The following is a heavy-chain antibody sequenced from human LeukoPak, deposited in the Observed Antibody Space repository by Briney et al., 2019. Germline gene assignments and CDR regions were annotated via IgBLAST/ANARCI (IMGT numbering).Heavy chain of an antibody. CDR1: GFSFSNFG. D-gene: IGHD3-10*01. CDR3: AKKNSYGSGAGDPLDV. CDR2: ISHDGSLK. V-gene: IGHV3-30*18. J-gene: IGHJ3*01. Sequence: GGSLRLSCAASGFSFSNFGMHWVRQAPGKGLEWVAIISHDGSLKYFLDSVKGRFTISRDNSKNTLYLRMDSLRADGTAVYYCAKKNSYGSGAGDPLDVWGHGTVVTVSS.